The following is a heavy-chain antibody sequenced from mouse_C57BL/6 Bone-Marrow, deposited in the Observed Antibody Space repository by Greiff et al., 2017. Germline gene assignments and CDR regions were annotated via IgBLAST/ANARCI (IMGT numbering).Heavy chain of an antibody. CDR3: ARNWGSFDY. CDR1: GYTFTSYW. V-gene: IGHV1-55*01. D-gene: IGHD4-1*01. CDR2: IYPGSGST. J-gene: IGHJ2*01. Sequence: VQLQQPGAELVKPGASVKMSCKASGYTFTSYWITWVKPRPGQGLEWIGDIYPGSGSTNYTEKFKSKATLTVDTSSSTAYMQLSSLTSEDSAVYSEARNWGSFDYWGQGTTLTVSS.